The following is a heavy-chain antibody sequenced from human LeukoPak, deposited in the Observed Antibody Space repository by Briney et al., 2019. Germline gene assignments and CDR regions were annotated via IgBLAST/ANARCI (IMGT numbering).Heavy chain of an antibody. D-gene: IGHD1-26*01. Sequence: GGSLRHSCAAPGFTFSSYWMHWVREAIGKGLVWVARINGVGIRTTYADSVKGRLSTSRDNARNTVYLQMSRLRGEDTAVYYCAREGWVNYWGQGTLVTVSS. CDR2: INGVGIRT. J-gene: IGHJ4*02. CDR1: GFTFSSYW. CDR3: AREGWVNY. V-gene: IGHV3-74*01.